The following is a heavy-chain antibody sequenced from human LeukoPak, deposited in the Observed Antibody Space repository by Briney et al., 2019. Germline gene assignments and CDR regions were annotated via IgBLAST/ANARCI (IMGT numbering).Heavy chain of an antibody. CDR3: ARQVAVAGFDY. CDR1: GGSISSYY. D-gene: IGHD6-19*01. Sequence: PSETLSLTCTVSGGSISSYYWSWIRQPPGKGLEWIGHIYYSGSTNYNPSLKSRVTISVDTSKNHFSLKLSSVTAADTAVYYCARQVAVAGFDYWGQGTLVTVSS. V-gene: IGHV4-59*08. CDR2: IYYSGST. J-gene: IGHJ4*02.